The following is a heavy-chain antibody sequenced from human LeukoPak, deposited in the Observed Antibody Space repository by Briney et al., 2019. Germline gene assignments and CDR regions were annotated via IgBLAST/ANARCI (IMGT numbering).Heavy chain of an antibody. CDR3: ARVDYARLLYYYYYYMDV. CDR2: ISGSGGST. Sequence: PGGSLRLSCAAFGFTFSSYAMSWVRQAPGKGLEWVSAISGSGGSTYYADSVKGRFTIPRDNSKNTLFLQMGSLRAEDTAVYYCARVDYARLLYYYYYYMDVWGKGTTVTVSS. CDR1: GFTFSSYA. D-gene: IGHD4-17*01. V-gene: IGHV3-23*01. J-gene: IGHJ6*03.